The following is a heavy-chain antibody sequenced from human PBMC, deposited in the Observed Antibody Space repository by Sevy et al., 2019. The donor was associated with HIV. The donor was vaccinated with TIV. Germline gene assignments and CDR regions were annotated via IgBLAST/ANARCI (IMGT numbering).Heavy chain of an antibody. Sequence: ASVKVSCKVSGYTLTELSMHWVRQAPGKGLEWMGGFDPEDGETIYAQKFQGRVTITEDTSTDTAYMELSSLRSEDTAVYYCATDRWLSVAFDIWGQGTMVTVSS. D-gene: IGHD3-22*01. J-gene: IGHJ3*02. CDR1: GYTLTELS. CDR2: FDPEDGET. V-gene: IGHV1-24*01. CDR3: ATDRWLSVAFDI.